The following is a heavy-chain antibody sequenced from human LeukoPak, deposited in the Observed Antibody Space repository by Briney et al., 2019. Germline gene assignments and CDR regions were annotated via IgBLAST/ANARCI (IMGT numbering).Heavy chain of an antibody. CDR2: IYYSGST. J-gene: IGHJ4*02. CDR1: GGSISSYY. D-gene: IGHD4-17*01. Sequence: KPSETLSLTCTVSGGSISSYYWSWIRQPAGKGLEWIGYIYYSGSTYYNPSLKSRVTISVDTSKNQFSLKLSSVTAADTAVYYCARDLGYGDFDYWGQGTLVTVSS. V-gene: IGHV4-59*06. CDR3: ARDLGYGDFDY.